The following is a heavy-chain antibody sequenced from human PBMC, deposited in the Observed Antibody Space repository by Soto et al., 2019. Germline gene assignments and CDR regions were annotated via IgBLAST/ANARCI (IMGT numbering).Heavy chain of an antibody. V-gene: IGHV3-49*03. D-gene: IGHD3-3*01. CDR2: IRGRRDGGTT. CDR1: GLTIDGFG. Sequence: GGSLRLSSTPSGLTIDGFGLSWFRQAPGKGLEWVGFIRGRRDGGTTEYAASVIGRFTISRDDSISVAYLQMNSLKTEDTAVYYCSRFLEWLLYDHWGQGTLVTVSS. CDR3: SRFLEWLLYDH. J-gene: IGHJ5*02.